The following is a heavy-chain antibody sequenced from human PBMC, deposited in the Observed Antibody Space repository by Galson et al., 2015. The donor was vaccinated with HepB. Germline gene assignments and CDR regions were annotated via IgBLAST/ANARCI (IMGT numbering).Heavy chain of an antibody. CDR2: IYSGGHG. J-gene: IGHJ4*02. Sequence: SLRLSCAASGFIVRTSYMSWVRQAPGKGLQWVSTIYSGGHGYYTDSVKGRFSISRDTNKNPRYLQMYNLGADDTDVYYCARPFCMDSNCYPLGLWGQGTLVTVSS. CDR1: GFIVRTSY. V-gene: IGHV3-53*01. D-gene: IGHD2-21*01. CDR3: ARPFCMDSNCYPLGL.